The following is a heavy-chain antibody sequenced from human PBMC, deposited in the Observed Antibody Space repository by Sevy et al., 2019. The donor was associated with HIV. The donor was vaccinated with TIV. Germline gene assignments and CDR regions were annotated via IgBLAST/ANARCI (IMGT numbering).Heavy chain of an antibody. Sequence: ASLKVSCKASGYTFTGYYMHWVRQAPGQGLEWMGWINPNSGGTNYAQKFQGRVTMTRDTSISTAYMELSRLRSDDTAVYYCARGLPSYYYGMDVWGQGTTVTVSS. CDR1: GYTFTGYY. CDR3: ARGLPSYYYGMDV. V-gene: IGHV1-2*02. J-gene: IGHJ6*02. CDR2: INPNSGGT.